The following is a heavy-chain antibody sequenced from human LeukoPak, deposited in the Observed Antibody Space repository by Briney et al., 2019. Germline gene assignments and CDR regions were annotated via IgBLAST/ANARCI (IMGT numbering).Heavy chain of an antibody. J-gene: IGHJ4*02. CDR3: ARQVTMVRGVIIGYFDY. Sequence: GESLKISCKGSGYSFTSYWIGWVRQMPGKGLEWMGIIYPGDSDTRYSPSFRGQVTISADKSISTAYLQWSSLKASDTAMYYCARQVTMVRGVIIGYFDYWGQGTLVTVSS. V-gene: IGHV5-51*01. CDR1: GYSFTSYW. CDR2: IYPGDSDT. D-gene: IGHD3-10*01.